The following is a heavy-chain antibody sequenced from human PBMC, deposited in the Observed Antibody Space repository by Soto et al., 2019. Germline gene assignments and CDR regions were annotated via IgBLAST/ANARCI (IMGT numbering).Heavy chain of an antibody. CDR1: GFTFSSYG. CDR3: AKELMTFGGVIAHPFDY. D-gene: IGHD3-16*02. CDR2: ISYDGSNK. V-gene: IGHV3-30*18. Sequence: GGSLRLSCAASGFTFSSYGMHWVRQAPGKGLEWVAVISYDGSNKYYADSVKGRFTISRDNSKNTLYLQMNSLRAEDTAVYYCAKELMTFGGVIAHPFDYWGQGTLVTVSS. J-gene: IGHJ4*02.